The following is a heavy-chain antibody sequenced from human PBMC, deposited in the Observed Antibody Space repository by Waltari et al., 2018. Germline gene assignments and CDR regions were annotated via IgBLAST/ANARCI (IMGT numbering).Heavy chain of an antibody. CDR2: INPNSGNT. J-gene: IGHJ4*02. Sequence: QVQLVQSGAEVKKPGASVKVSCKASGYTFTSYDINWVRQATGQGLEWMGWINPNSGNTGYAQKFQGRATMTRNTAISTADMELSSLRSEDTAVYYCARGKYYDFWSGYYYFDYWGQGTLVTVSS. CDR3: ARGKYYDFWSGYYYFDY. D-gene: IGHD3-3*01. V-gene: IGHV1-8*01. CDR1: GYTFTSYD.